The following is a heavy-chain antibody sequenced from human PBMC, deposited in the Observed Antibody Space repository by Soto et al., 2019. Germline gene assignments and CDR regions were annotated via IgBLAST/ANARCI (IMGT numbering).Heavy chain of an antibody. Sequence: RGSLRLSCAASGFIFDDFTMHWVRLVPGKGLQWVSYINWDGRIAMYADSVKGRFTISRDNTNNHLYLQMNSLRSDDTALYYCAKDEGAAVESPGDWGHGTLVTVSS. V-gene: IGHV3-43*01. D-gene: IGHD6-13*01. CDR3: AKDEGAAVESPGD. CDR2: INWDGRIA. CDR1: GFIFDDFT. J-gene: IGHJ4*01.